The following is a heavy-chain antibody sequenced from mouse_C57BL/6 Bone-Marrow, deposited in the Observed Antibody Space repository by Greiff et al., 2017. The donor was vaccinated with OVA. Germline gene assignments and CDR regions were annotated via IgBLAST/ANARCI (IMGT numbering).Heavy chain of an antibody. CDR3: ASLYYGSTFYAMDY. V-gene: IGHV5-6*02. CDR1: GFTFSSYG. CDR2: ISSGGSYT. Sequence: EVMLVESGGDLVKPGGSLKLSCAASGFTFSSYGMSWVRQTPDKRLEWVATISSGGSYTYYPDSVKGRFTISRDNAKNTLYLQMSSLKSEDTAMYYCASLYYGSTFYAMDYWGQGTSVTVSS. J-gene: IGHJ4*01. D-gene: IGHD1-1*01.